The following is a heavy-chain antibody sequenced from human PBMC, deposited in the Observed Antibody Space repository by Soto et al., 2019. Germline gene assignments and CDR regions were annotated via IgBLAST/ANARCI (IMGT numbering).Heavy chain of an antibody. J-gene: IGHJ4*02. CDR2: IIPILGIA. Sequence: QVQLVQSGAEVKKPGSSVKVSCKASGGTFSSYTISWVRQAPGQGLEWMGRIIPILGIANYAQKFQGRVTITADKSTSTAYRELSSLRSEDTAVYYCARDGGSGIFDYWGQGTLVTVSS. CDR3: ARDGGSGIFDY. V-gene: IGHV1-69*08. CDR1: GGTFSSYT. D-gene: IGHD6-19*01.